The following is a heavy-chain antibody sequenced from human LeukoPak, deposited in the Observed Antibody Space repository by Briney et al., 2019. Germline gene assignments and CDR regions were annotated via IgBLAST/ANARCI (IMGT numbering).Heavy chain of an antibody. CDR3: AKDSSMVTSYFDY. V-gene: IGHV3-9*03. CDR2: ISWNSGTI. J-gene: IGHJ4*02. CDR1: GFNFDDYA. Sequence: PGGSLRLSCAASGFNFDDYAMHWVRQAPGKGLEWVSGISWNSGTIDYADSVKGRFTISRDNAKSSLYLQMNSLRAEDMALYYCAKDSSMVTSYFDYWGQGTLVTVSS. D-gene: IGHD5-18*01.